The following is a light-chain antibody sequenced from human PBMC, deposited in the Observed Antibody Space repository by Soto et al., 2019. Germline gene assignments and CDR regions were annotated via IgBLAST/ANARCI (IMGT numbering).Light chain of an antibody. CDR1: SGHSSYA. CDR3: QTGRTCIRV. V-gene: IGLV4-69*01. Sequence: QPVLTQSPSASASLGASVKLTCTLSSGHSSYAIAWHQQQPEQGPRYLMKLNSDGSHSKGDGIPDRFSGSSAGTERYLTISSLQSEDEADYCCQTGRTCIRVFGGGTKLTV. CDR2: LNSDGSH. J-gene: IGLJ3*02.